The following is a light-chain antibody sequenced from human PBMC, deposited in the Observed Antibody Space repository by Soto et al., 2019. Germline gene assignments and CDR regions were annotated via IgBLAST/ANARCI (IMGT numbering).Light chain of an antibody. CDR1: QSVSSSY. Sequence: EIVLTQSPGTLSLSPGERATLSCRASQSVSSSYLAWYQQKPGQAPRLLIYGASSRATGIPDRFSGSGSGTDFTLTIIRLEPEDFAVYYCQRYGSSPQYTVGQGTKLEIK. V-gene: IGKV3-20*01. CDR2: GAS. J-gene: IGKJ2*01. CDR3: QRYGSSPQYT.